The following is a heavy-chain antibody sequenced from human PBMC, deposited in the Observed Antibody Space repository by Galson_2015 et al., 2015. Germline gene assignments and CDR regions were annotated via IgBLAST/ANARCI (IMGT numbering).Heavy chain of an antibody. Sequence: GAISGDRVSSHSAAWNWIRQSPSRGLAWLGRTYYQSTRYNHYAVSLKSRITINPDTSTNQFSTQLNMVTPEDTAVYYCASGYGSGNFMFKHWGQGTLVTVSS. CDR3: ASGYGSGNFMFKH. CDR1: GDRVSSHSAA. J-gene: IGHJ1*01. V-gene: IGHV6-1*01. D-gene: IGHD3-10*01. CDR2: TYYQSTRYN.